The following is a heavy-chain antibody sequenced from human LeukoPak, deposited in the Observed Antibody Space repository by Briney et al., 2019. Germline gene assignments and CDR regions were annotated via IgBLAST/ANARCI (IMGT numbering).Heavy chain of an antibody. CDR3: AREMGYYDSSGYYQSDAFDI. CDR1: GFTVSSNY. V-gene: IGHV3-53*04. CDR2: IYSGGST. D-gene: IGHD3-22*01. Sequence: GGSLRLSCAASGFTVSSNYMSWVRQAPGKGLEWVSVIYSGGSTYYADSVKGRFTISRHNSKNTLYLQMNRLRAEDTAVYYCAREMGYYDSSGYYQSDAFDIWGQGTMVTVSS. J-gene: IGHJ3*02.